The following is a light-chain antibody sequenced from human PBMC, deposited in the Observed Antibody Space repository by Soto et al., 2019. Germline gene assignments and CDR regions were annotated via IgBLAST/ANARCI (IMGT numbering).Light chain of an antibody. Sequence: DIXXTQSPSSVSASVGDTVTITCRASQDISSWVAWYQQKPGKAPKLLISAASSLQSGVPTRFSGSGSGTDFTLIISGLQPEDFATYFCQQGDSFPFTFGGGTKVEIK. CDR3: QQGDSFPFT. V-gene: IGKV1-12*01. CDR2: AAS. J-gene: IGKJ4*01. CDR1: QDISSW.